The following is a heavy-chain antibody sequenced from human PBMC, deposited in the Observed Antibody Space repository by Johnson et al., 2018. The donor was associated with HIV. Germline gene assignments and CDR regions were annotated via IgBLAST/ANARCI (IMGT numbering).Heavy chain of an antibody. CDR1: GFTFSSYW. CDR2: INQDGSEK. J-gene: IGHJ3*02. CDR3: ARVGAGYCSSTSCYTDDAFDI. Sequence: VQLLESGGGVVRPGGSLRLSCAASGFTFSSYWMSWVRQAPGKGLEWVANINQDGSEKRYLDSVKGRFTSSRDNAKNSLYLQMNSLRAEDTAVYYCARVGAGYCSSTSCYTDDAFDIWGQGTMVTVSS. D-gene: IGHD2-2*02. V-gene: IGHV3-7*01.